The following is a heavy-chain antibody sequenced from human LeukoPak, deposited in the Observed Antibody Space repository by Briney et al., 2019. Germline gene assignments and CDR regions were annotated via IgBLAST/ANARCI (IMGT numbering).Heavy chain of an antibody. D-gene: IGHD1-26*01. V-gene: IGHV3-48*01. J-gene: IGHJ4*02. CDR2: ISATSSTI. CDR3: AKYSGTYYGMDYFDS. CDR1: GFIFSDYT. Sequence: GGSLRLSCAASGFIFSDYTMNWVRQSPGKGLEWLSYISATSSTIYNADSMEGRFIISRDNAKNSLYLQMDNLKPEDTAVYFCAKYSGTYYGMDYFDSWGQGTLVTVSS.